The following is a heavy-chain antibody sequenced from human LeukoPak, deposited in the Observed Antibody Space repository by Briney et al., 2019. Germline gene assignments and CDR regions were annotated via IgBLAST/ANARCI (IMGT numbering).Heavy chain of an antibody. J-gene: IGHJ4*02. D-gene: IGHD3-22*01. CDR2: ISGSGGST. V-gene: IGHV3-23*01. Sequence: GGSLRLSCAASGFTFSSYAMSWVRQAPGKGLEWVAAISGSGGSTYYADSVKGRFTISRDNSKNTLYLQMNSLRAEDTAVYYCAKERRYYDSSGYFDYWGQGTLVTVSS. CDR3: AKERRYYDSSGYFDY. CDR1: GFTFSSYA.